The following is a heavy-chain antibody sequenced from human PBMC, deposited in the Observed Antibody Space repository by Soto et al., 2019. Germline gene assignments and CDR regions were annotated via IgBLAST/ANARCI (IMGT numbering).Heavy chain of an antibody. J-gene: IGHJ5*01. CDR1: GFSISTSGAA. D-gene: IGHD3-3*01. Sequence: QIPLKESGPTLVNPTQTLTLTCTISGFSISTSGAAVGWIRQPPGKALEWLALVYWDDDKSYSPSIKNRVTNTKDTYKHPVVLTLTNAEPVDTATYYCAHRQIVTFFGLVTQTDFWFDSWGQGTLVTV. CDR3: AHRQIVTFFGLVTQTDFWFDS. CDR2: VYWDDDK. V-gene: IGHV2-5*02.